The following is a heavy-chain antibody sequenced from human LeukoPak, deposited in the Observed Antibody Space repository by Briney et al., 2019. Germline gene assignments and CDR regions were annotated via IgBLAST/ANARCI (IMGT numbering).Heavy chain of an antibody. Sequence: GGSLRLSCAVSGFTFSSYNMNWVRQAPGKGLEWVSSISSGATYIYYADSVKGRFTISRDNAKNSLYLQMNSLRAEDTALYYCARGTVTTLLTDFDYWGQGTLVTVSS. CDR3: ARGTVTTLLTDFDY. CDR1: GFTFSSYN. J-gene: IGHJ4*02. V-gene: IGHV3-21*04. D-gene: IGHD4-17*01. CDR2: ISSGATYI.